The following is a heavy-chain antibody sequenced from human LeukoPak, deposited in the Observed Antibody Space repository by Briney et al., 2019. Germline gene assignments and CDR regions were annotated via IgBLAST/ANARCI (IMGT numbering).Heavy chain of an antibody. CDR2: IYTSGST. Sequence: SETLSLTCTVSGGSISSYYWSWNRQPAGKGLEWIGRIYTSGSTNYNPSLKSRVTMSVDTSKNQFSLKLSSVTAADTAVYYCARESYNWNSELTFDPWGQGTLVTVSS. V-gene: IGHV4-4*07. J-gene: IGHJ5*02. CDR1: GGSISSYY. D-gene: IGHD1-7*01. CDR3: ARESYNWNSELTFDP.